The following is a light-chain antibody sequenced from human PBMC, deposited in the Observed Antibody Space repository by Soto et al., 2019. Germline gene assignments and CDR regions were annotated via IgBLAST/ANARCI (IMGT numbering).Light chain of an antibody. V-gene: IGKV1D-12*01. J-gene: IGKJ4*01. CDR2: AAS. Sequence: DLQMTQSPASVSASVGDRVTITCRASQGISSRFAWYQQKQEKAPSLLSYAASSLQSGVPSRFRGSRSGTDVALPIAGLESDDFATYYCQQANSFPLTFGGGTKVEIK. CDR3: QQANSFPLT. CDR1: QGISSR.